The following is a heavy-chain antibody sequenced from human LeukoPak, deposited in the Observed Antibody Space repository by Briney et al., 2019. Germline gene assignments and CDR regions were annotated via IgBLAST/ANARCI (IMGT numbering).Heavy chain of an antibody. V-gene: IGHV3-23*01. CDR1: GFILNNHA. CDR2: ISGSGRTI. J-gene: IGHJ4*02. Sequence: GGSMRLSCAASGFILNNHAMTWVRQAPGKGLQWISVISGSGRTIEYEDSVKGRFTISRDNSKHTVSLQMNNLRVEDTAIYYCAKNVMVKRYIDYWGQGTPFTVSS. CDR3: AKNVMVKRYIDY. D-gene: IGHD5-18*01.